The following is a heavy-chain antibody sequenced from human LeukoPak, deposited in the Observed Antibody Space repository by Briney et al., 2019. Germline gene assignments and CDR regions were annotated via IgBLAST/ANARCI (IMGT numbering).Heavy chain of an antibody. CDR3: ARNYRALDY. CDR1: VSPSTIYG. CDR2: RYPGDSDP. D-gene: IGHD5-24*01. V-gene: IGHV5-51*01. J-gene: IGHJ4*02. Sequence: HGKPLNISCKSSVSPSTIYGITWVGQVRGKDRGWMGMRYPGDSDPRYSPSFKGQVTISADKSISTAYLKWSSLKASDTAMYYRARNYRALDYWGQGTLVTVSS.